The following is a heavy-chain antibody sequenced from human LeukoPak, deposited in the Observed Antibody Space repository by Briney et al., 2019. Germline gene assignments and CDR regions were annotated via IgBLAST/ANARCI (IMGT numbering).Heavy chain of an antibody. D-gene: IGHD5-24*01. CDR1: GGSISSGDYY. CDR2: IYYSGST. CDR3: ARAGRDGYSPASDSFDI. Sequence: SETLSLTCTVSGGSISSGDYYWSWIRQPPGKGLEWIGYIYYSGSTYYNPSLKSRVTISVDTSKNQFSLKLSSVTAANTAVYYCARAGRDGYSPASDSFDIWGQGKTVTVSS. V-gene: IGHV4-30-4*08. J-gene: IGHJ3*02.